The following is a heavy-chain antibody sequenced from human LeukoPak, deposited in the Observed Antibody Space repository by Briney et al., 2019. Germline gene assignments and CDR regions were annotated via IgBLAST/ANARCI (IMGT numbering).Heavy chain of an antibody. D-gene: IGHD2-21*02. CDR1: GFTFSSYG. CDR2: ISYDGSNK. CDR3: AKDRAYCGGDCYPYYYYYGMDV. V-gene: IGHV3-30*18. Sequence: GGSLRLSCAASGFTFSSYGMHWVRQAPGKGLEWVAVISYDGSNKYYADSVKGRFTISRDNSKNTLYLQMNSLRAEDTAVYYCAKDRAYCGGDCYPYYYYYGMDVWGQGTTVTVSS. J-gene: IGHJ6*02.